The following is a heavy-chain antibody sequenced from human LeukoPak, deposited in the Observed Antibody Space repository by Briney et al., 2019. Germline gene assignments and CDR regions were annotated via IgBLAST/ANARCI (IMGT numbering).Heavy chain of an antibody. CDR1: GYTFTSYA. D-gene: IGHD2-2*01. Sequence: ASLKVSCKASGYTFTSYAMHWVRQAPGQRLEWMGWINAGNGNTKYSQKFQGRVTITRDTSASTAYMELSSLRSEDTAVYYCARSYCSSTSCYLYFQHWGQGPLVTVSS. CDR2: INAGNGNT. V-gene: IGHV1-3*01. J-gene: IGHJ1*01. CDR3: ARSYCSSTSCYLYFQH.